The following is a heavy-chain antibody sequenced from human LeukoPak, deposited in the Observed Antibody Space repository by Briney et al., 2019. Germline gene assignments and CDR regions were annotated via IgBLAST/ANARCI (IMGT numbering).Heavy chain of an antibody. Sequence: GASVKVSCKASGYTFTGYYMHWVRQAPGQGLEWMGWINPNSGGTNYAQKFQGRVTMTGDTSISTAYMELSRLRSDDTAVYYCARDLIVGATSYYFDYWGQGTLVTVSS. V-gene: IGHV1-2*02. CDR2: INPNSGGT. CDR1: GYTFTGYY. CDR3: ARDLIVGATSYYFDY. J-gene: IGHJ4*02. D-gene: IGHD1-26*01.